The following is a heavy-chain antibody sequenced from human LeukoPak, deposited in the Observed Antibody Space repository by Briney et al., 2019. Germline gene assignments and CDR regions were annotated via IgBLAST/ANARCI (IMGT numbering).Heavy chain of an antibody. D-gene: IGHD5-18*01. J-gene: IGHJ5*02. V-gene: IGHV4-59*13. Sequence: SETLSLTCTVSVHSMSNYHWTWIRQSPAKGLEYIGYIYNIGTTNYNPSLKSRVTISVDMSKKQFSLKLNSVTAADTAMYYCARGSDGFRFDPWGQGTLVTVSS. CDR3: ARGSDGFRFDP. CDR2: IYNIGTT. CDR1: VHSMSNYH.